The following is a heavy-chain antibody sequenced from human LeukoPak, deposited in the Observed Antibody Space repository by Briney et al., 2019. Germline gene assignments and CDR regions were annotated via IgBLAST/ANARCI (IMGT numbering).Heavy chain of an antibody. CDR1: GLTFSSHW. CDR2: ITNDGSST. Sequence: GGSLRLSCAASGLTFSSHWMHWVRQAPGKGLVWVSRITNDGSSTTYADSVKGRFTISRDNAKNMLYLQVNSLRAEDTAVYYCARASGYSYGAGEIDYWGQGTLVTVSS. D-gene: IGHD5-18*01. J-gene: IGHJ4*02. CDR3: ARASGYSYGAGEIDY. V-gene: IGHV3-74*01.